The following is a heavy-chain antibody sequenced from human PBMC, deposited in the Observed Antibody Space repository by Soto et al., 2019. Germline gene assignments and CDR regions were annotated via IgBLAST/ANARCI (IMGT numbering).Heavy chain of an antibody. J-gene: IGHJ4*02. CDR1: GGSISSYY. V-gene: IGHV4-59*01. D-gene: IGHD5-12*01. CDR2: IYYSGSP. Sequence: ETLSLTCTVSGGSISSYYWTWIRQPPGKGLEWIGYIYYSGSPNYNPSLKSRVSISVDTSKNQFSLKLSSVTAADTAVYYCARNRDGYNPYCFDYWGQGTLVTVSS. CDR3: ARNRDGYNPYCFDY.